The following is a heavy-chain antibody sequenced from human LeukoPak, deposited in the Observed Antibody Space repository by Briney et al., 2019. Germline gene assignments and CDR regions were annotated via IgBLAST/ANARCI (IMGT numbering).Heavy chain of an antibody. CDR1: GGSFSGYH. CDR3: ARDPTTVVTLPYYFDF. CDR2: INDRGHT. Sequence: SETLSLTCAVHGGSFSGYHWNWIRQSPEKGLEWIGEINDRGHTNYNPSLKSRVTISVDTSKKQFSLRLSSVTAADTAVYYCARDPTTVVTLPYYFDFWGQGTLAAVSS. D-gene: IGHD4-23*01. J-gene: IGHJ4*02. V-gene: IGHV4-34*01.